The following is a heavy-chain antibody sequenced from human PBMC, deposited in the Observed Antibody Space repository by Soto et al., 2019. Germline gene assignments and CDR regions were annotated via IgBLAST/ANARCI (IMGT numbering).Heavy chain of an antibody. CDR2: INAGNGNT. CDR1: GYTFTSYA. D-gene: IGHD2-2*01. Sequence: GASVKVSCKASGYTFTSYAMHWVHQAPGQRLEWMGWINAGNGNTKYSQKFQGRVTITRDTSASTAYMELSSLRSEDTAVYYCARELLGNVRPIYCSSTSCLLYYYYMDVWGKGTTVTVSS. V-gene: IGHV1-3*01. CDR3: ARELLGNVRPIYCSSTSCLLYYYYMDV. J-gene: IGHJ6*03.